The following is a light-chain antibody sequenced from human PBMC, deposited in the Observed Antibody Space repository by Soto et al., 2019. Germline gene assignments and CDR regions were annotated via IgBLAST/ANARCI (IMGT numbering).Light chain of an antibody. J-gene: IGKJ1*01. Sequence: DIQMTQSPSTLSASVGDRVTITCRASQSIGNWLAWYQQKPGKAPKILIYMASTLESGVPSRFSGGGSGTEFTLTISSLQPDDFATYYCLQYNTYPWTFGQGTKVEIK. CDR3: LQYNTYPWT. V-gene: IGKV1-5*03. CDR2: MAS. CDR1: QSIGNW.